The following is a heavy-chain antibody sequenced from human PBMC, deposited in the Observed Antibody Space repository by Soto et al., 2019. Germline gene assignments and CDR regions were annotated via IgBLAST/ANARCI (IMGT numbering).Heavy chain of an antibody. D-gene: IGHD2-8*02. CDR3: ARGAPRKVLAQHYSDF. J-gene: IGHJ4*02. CDR2: LNPNSAGT. CDR1: GYTFKDYY. V-gene: IGHV1-2*02. Sequence: ASVKVSCKTSGYTFKDYYIHWVRQAPGQGLEWVGWLNPNSAGTYYAQKFQARVTMTRDSSISTAYMELSSLTSDDTAVYFCARGAPRKVLAQHYSDFWGQGTLVTAS.